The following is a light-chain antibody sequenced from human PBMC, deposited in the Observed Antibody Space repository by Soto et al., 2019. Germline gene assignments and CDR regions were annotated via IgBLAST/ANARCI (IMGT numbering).Light chain of an antibody. CDR1: SSDVGGYNY. Sequence: QSALTQPASVSGSPGQSITISCTGTSSDVGGYNYVSWYQQHPGKAPKLMIYDVSNWPSGVSDRFSGSKSGNTASLTISGLQAEDEADYYCSSYTSSSPWYVFGTGTKLTVL. J-gene: IGLJ1*01. CDR2: DVS. CDR3: SSYTSSSPWYV. V-gene: IGLV2-14*01.